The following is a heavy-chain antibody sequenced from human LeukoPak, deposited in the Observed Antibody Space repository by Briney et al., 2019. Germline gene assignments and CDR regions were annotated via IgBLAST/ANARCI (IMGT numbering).Heavy chain of an antibody. Sequence: GGSLRLSCAASGFTFSSYWMSWVRQAPGKGLEWVANIKQDGSEKYYVDSVKGRFTISRDNAKNSLYLQMNSLRAEDTAVYYCARDRGEYDFWSGYYYYYYGMDVWGQGTTVTVSS. CDR2: IKQDGSEK. CDR3: ARDRGEYDFWSGYYYYYYGMDV. V-gene: IGHV3-7*01. D-gene: IGHD3-3*01. CDR1: GFTFSSYW. J-gene: IGHJ6*02.